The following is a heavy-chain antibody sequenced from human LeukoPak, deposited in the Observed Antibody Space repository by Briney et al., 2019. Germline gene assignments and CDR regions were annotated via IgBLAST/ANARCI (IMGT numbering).Heavy chain of an antibody. D-gene: IGHD6-13*01. CDR1: GFTFDDYA. CDR3: AKDMRYSSRLGAFDI. Sequence: GGSLRLSCAASGFTFDDYAMHWVRQAPGKGLEWVSGISWNSGSIGYADSVKGRFTISRDNAKNSLYLQMNSLRAEDTALYYCAKDMRYSSRLGAFDIWGQGIMVTVSS. CDR2: ISWNSGSI. J-gene: IGHJ3*02. V-gene: IGHV3-9*01.